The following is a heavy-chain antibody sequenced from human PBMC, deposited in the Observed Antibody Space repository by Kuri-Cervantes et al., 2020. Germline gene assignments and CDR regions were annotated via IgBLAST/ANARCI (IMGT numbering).Heavy chain of an antibody. CDR3: AKDPYYDFWSGYSSPDP. CDR1: GFTFDDYA. Sequence: GGSLRLSCAASGFTFDDYAMHWVRQAPGKGLEWVSGISWNSGSIGYADSVKGRFTISRDNAKNSLYLQMNSLRAEDTAVYYCAKDPYYDFWSGYSSPDPWGQGTLVTVSS. D-gene: IGHD3-3*01. V-gene: IGHV3-9*01. CDR2: ISWNSGSI. J-gene: IGHJ5*02.